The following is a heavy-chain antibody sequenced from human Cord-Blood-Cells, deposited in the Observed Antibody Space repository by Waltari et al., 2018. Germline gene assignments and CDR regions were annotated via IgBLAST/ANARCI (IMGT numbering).Heavy chain of an antibody. D-gene: IGHD7-27*01. V-gene: IGHV3-9*01. J-gene: IGHJ3*02. Sequence: EVQLVESGGGLVQPGRSLRLSCAASGFTFDDYAMHWFRQAPGKGLEWVSGISWNSCSIGYADSVKGRFTISRDNAKNSLYLQMNSLRAEDTALYYCARQLGRAFDIWGQGTMVTVSS. CDR1: GFTFDDYA. CDR2: ISWNSCSI. CDR3: ARQLGRAFDI.